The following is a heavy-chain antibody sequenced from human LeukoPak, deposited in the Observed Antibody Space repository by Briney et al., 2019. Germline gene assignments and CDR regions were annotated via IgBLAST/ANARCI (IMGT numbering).Heavy chain of an antibody. V-gene: IGHV6-1*01. Sequence: QTLSLTCDISGDSVSTNSVDWNWIRQSPSRGLVWLGRTYYRFKWYGEYAVSVISRININADTSKNLFSLQLNSVTPEDTAVYYCARGGETTVNRGIDNWGQGTLVTVSS. CDR3: ARGGETTVNRGIDN. CDR1: GDSVSTNSVD. CDR2: TYYRFKWYG. D-gene: IGHD1-1*01. J-gene: IGHJ4*02.